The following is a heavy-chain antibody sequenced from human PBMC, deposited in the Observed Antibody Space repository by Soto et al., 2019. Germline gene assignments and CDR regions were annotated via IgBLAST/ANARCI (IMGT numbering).Heavy chain of an antibody. Sequence: AASVKVSCKASGGTFSSYAISWVRQAPGQGLEWMGGIIPIFGTANYAQKFQGRVTITADKSTSTAYMELSSLRSEDTAVYYCARDVWRGADKAMVTAFDYWGQGTLVTVSS. D-gene: IGHD5-18*01. J-gene: IGHJ4*02. CDR3: ARDVWRGADKAMVTAFDY. CDR2: IIPIFGTA. CDR1: GGTFSSYA. V-gene: IGHV1-69*06.